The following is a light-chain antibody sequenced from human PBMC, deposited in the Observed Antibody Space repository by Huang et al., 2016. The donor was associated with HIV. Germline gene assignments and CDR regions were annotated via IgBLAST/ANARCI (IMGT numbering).Light chain of an antibody. CDR1: QSVSRF. CDR2: DAS. J-gene: IGKJ4*01. CDR3: QQRSSWPRVT. Sequence: EIVLTQSPATLSLSPGERATLSCRASQSVSRFLAWYQQKAGQAPMLLIYDASNRAIDIPARFSGSGSGTEFTLTISSLEPEDFAVYYCQQRSSWPRVTFGGGTKVELK. V-gene: IGKV3-11*01.